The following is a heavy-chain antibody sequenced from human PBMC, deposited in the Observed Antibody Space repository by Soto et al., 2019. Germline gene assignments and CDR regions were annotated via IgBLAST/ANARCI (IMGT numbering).Heavy chain of an antibody. CDR3: ARRGSGSYYDY. J-gene: IGHJ4*02. D-gene: IGHD1-26*01. CDR2: ISGSGGST. CDR1: GFTFSSYA. V-gene: IGHV3-23*01. Sequence: EVQLLESGGGLVQPGGSLRLSCAASGFTFSSYAMRWVRQAPVKGLEWVSAISGSGGSTYYADSVKGRLTISRDNSKNTLYLQMISRRAEDTAVYYWARRGSGSYYDYWGQGTLVTVSS.